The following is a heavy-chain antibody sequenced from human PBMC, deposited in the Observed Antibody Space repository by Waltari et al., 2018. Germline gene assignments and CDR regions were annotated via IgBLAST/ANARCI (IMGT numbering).Heavy chain of an antibody. D-gene: IGHD3-10*01. CDR3: ARGRGVLSDAYFDY. Sequence: QIQLVESGGGVVRPGRSGRLSCAGPGLSLGGTGGSWVGRGPGKGVRWVAGICCAGSRTLHADSVKGRFTISRDNSKNTLSLQMNSLRAEDTALYYCARGRGVLSDAYFDYWGQGTLVTVSS. V-gene: IGHV3-33*01. CDR1: GLSLGGTG. J-gene: IGHJ4*02. CDR2: ICCAGSRT.